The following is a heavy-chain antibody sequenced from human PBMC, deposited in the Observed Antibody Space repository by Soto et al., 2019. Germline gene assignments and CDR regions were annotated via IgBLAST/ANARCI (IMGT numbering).Heavy chain of an antibody. Sequence: ASVKVSCKASGSTLTAYYLQWVRQAPGQGPEWMGWINPNNGDTNYAPKFQGRVAMTRDTSTSTAYREMSRLRSDDTAIYYRARDGRGIDGWGQGTTVPVSS. J-gene: IGHJ6*02. V-gene: IGHV1-2*02. CDR3: ARDGRGIDG. D-gene: IGHD5-12*01. CDR2: INPNNGDT. CDR1: GSTLTAYY.